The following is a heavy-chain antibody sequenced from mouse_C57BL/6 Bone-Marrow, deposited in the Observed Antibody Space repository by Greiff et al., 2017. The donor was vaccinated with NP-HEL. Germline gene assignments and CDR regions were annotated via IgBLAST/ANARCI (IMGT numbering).Heavy chain of an antibody. CDR1: GFSFTTYA. V-gene: IGHV10-1*01. Sequence: EVQRVESGGGLVQPKGSLKLSCAASGFSFTTYAMNWVRQAPGKGLEWVARIRSKSNNYATYYADSVKDRFTISRDDSESMLYLQMNNLKTEDTAMYCCVRHVRYPAWFAYWGQGTLVTVSA. CDR2: IRSKSNNYAT. J-gene: IGHJ3*01. CDR3: VRHVRYPAWFAY. D-gene: IGHD1-1*01.